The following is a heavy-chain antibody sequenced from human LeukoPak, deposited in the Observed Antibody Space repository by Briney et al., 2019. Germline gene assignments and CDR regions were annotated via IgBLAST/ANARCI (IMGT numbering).Heavy chain of an antibody. CDR2: ISYDGSNK. CDR3: AKDLGSRAPTGY. CDR1: GFTFSSYA. V-gene: IGHV3-30-3*01. D-gene: IGHD3-10*01. J-gene: IGHJ4*02. Sequence: GGSLRLSCAASGFTFSSYAMHWVRQAPGKGLEWVAVISYDGSNKYYADSVKGRFTISRDNSKNTLYLQMNSLRAEDTAVYYCAKDLGSRAPTGYWGQGTLVTVSS.